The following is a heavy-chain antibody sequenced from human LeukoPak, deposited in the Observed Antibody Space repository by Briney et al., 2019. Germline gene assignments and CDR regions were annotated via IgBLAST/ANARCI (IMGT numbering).Heavy chain of an antibody. V-gene: IGHV3-23*01. D-gene: IGHD3-10*01. CDR2: ISGSGGET. Sequence: PGGSLRLSCAGSGFTFSRYAMSWVRHVPGKGLEWVSGISGSGGETFPTDSVKGRFTIARDNSKNTLYLQMNNLRAEDTAVYYCAKDRFGSGGPNWFGPWGQGTLVTVSS. CDR3: AKDRFGSGGPNWFGP. CDR1: GFTFSRYA. J-gene: IGHJ5*02.